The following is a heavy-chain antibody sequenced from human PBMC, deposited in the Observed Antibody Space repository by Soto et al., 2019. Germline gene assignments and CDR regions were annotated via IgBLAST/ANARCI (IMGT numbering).Heavy chain of an antibody. V-gene: IGHV1-2*02. CDR3: GRDSEQEAGCGMEG. CDR1: GYTFTDYY. Sequence: GPSVNVSCKASGYTFTDYYIHWVRQAPGQGLEWMGWINSNSGGTLYAQKFQGRVTLTRDTSITTAHMELSSLKSDDTAVYYCGRDSEQEAGCGMEGWGQGTTVT. J-gene: IGHJ6*01. CDR2: INSNSGGT. D-gene: IGHD6-13*01.